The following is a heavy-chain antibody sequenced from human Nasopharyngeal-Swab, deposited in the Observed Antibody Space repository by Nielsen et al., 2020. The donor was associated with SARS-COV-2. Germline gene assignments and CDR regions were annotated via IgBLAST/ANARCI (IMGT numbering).Heavy chain of an antibody. D-gene: IGHD6-13*01. CDR2: INPNSGGT. CDR3: ARGPRYSSSWYSFDY. J-gene: IGHJ4*02. V-gene: IGHV1-2*06. Sequence: ASVKVSCKASGYTFTDYYMHWVRQAPGQGLEWMGRINPNSGGTNYAQKFQGRVTMTRDTSISTAYMELSRLRSDDTAVYYCARGPRYSSSWYSFDYWGQGTLVTVSS. CDR1: GYTFTDYY.